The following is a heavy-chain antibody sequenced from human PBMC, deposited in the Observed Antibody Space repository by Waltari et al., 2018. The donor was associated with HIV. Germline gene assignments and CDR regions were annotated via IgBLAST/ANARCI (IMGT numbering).Heavy chain of an antibody. J-gene: IGHJ6*02. V-gene: IGHV3-53*01. CDR3: ARDPRSSGYYGMDV. CDR1: GLTVHSIY. D-gene: IGHD1-26*01. CDR2: IYSGGSR. Sequence: EVQLVASGGGLIAPGGSLRPSCAASGLTVHSIYLSWVRQAPGKGLEWVSVIYSGGSRYYADSVKGRFTISRDNSKNTLSLHMNSLGPEDTAVYYCARDPRSSGYYGMDVWGQGTTVTVSS.